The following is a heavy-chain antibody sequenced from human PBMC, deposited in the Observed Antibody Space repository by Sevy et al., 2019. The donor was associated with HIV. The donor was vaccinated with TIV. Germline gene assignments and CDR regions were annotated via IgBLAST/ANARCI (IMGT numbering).Heavy chain of an antibody. CDR1: GFSFNSYD. D-gene: IGHD1-26*01. CDR3: AKERGGSYIPYFYGMDV. V-gene: IGHV3-30*18. Sequence: GGSLRLSCTASGFSFNSYDMNWVRQAPGKGLDWVAVIGYDGSDKYYADSVKGRFTISRDNSKNTLFLQMNSLRVEDTAVYYCAKERGGSYIPYFYGMDVWGQGTAVTVSS. J-gene: IGHJ6*02. CDR2: IGYDGSDK.